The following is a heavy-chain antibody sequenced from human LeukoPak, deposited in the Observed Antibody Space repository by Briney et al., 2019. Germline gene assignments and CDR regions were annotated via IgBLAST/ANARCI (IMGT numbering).Heavy chain of an antibody. CDR1: GFTFSSYE. J-gene: IGHJ6*02. CDR2: ISSGGSTI. CDR3: ARAISHSNYGVDV. V-gene: IGHV3-48*03. D-gene: IGHD6-13*01. Sequence: GGSLRLSCAASGFTFSSYEMNWVRQAPGKGLECVSYISSGGSTIYYADSVKGRFTISRDNAKNSLYLQMDSLRAEDTAVYYCARAISHSNYGVDVWGQGTTVTVSS.